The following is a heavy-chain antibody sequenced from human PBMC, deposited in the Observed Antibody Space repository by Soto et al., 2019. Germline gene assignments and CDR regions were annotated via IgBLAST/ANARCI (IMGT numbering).Heavy chain of an antibody. CDR1: GFTFSNYG. Sequence: QVQLVESGGGVVQPGRSLRLSCAASGFTFSNYGMHWVRQAPGKGLEWVAIIWYDGSNKDYADSVKGRFTISRDNSKNTVYLQMNSLRAEDTAVYYCARYKDWYFDLWGRGTLVTVSS. CDR3: ARYKDWYFDL. D-gene: IGHD1-20*01. CDR2: IWYDGSNK. V-gene: IGHV3-33*01. J-gene: IGHJ2*01.